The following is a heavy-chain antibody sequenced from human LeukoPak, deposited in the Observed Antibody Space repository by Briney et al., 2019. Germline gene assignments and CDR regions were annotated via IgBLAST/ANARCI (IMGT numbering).Heavy chain of an antibody. CDR3: ARDGVDTAMVRHPFDY. D-gene: IGHD5-18*01. J-gene: IGHJ4*02. Sequence: ASVKVSCKASGGTFSSYAISWVRQAPGQGLEWMGGIIPIFGTANYAQKFQGRVTITADESTSTAYMELSSLRSEDTAVYYCARDGVDTAMVRHPFDYWGQGTLVTVSS. V-gene: IGHV1-69*13. CDR2: IIPIFGTA. CDR1: GGTFSSYA.